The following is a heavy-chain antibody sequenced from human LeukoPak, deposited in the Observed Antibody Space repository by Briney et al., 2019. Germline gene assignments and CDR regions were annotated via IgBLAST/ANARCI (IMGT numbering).Heavy chain of an antibody. Sequence: GGSLRLSCEVSGFTFSASNMNWVRQAPGKGLEWVSSISSSSSYIYYADSVKGRFTISRDNAKNSLYMQMNSLRSEDTAVYYCARDNHSRSGSSRRYFDYWGQGTLVTVSS. V-gene: IGHV3-21*04. CDR2: ISSSSSYI. CDR1: GFTFSASN. D-gene: IGHD3-10*01. CDR3: ARDNHSRSGSSRRYFDY. J-gene: IGHJ4*02.